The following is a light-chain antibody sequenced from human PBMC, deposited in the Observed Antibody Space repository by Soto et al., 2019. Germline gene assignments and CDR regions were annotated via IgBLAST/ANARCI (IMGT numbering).Light chain of an antibody. CDR3: QQYNNWLWT. CDR2: GAS. V-gene: IGKV3-15*01. CDR1: QNISSN. Sequence: EIVMTQSPATLSLSPGERATLSCRASQNISSNLAWYQQKPGQAPRVLIHGASTRATGIPARFSGSGSGTEFTLTISSLQSEDFAVYYCQQYNNWLWTFGQGTKVEIK. J-gene: IGKJ1*01.